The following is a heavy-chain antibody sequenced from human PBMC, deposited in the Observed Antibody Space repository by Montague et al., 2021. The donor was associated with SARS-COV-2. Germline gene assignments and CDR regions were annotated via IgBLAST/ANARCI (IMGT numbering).Heavy chain of an antibody. Sequence: QSGAEVKKPGESLKISCKTSGYTFTNRWIGWVRQMPGKGLEWMGIIYPGDSDARYSPSFQGQVTISVDKSTRTAYLQWSSLKASDTAIYYCARREDGTYHHDYWGQGTLVTVSS. CDR3: ARREDGTYHHDY. CDR1: GYTFTNRW. D-gene: IGHD1-14*01. CDR2: IYPGDSDA. J-gene: IGHJ4*02. V-gene: IGHV5-51*01.